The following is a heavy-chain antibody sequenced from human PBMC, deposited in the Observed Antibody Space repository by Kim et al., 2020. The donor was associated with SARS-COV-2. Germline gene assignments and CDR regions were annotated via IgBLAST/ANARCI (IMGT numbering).Heavy chain of an antibody. CDR3: ARRPYGSGSSYWYFDL. V-gene: IGHV7-4-1*02. J-gene: IGHJ2*01. Sequence: ASVKVSCKASGYTFTSYAINWLRRAPGQGLEWMGWINTNTGNPTYAQGFTGRFVFSLDTSVSTAYLQISSLKAEDTDVYYCARRPYGSGSSYWYFDLWGRGTLVTVSS. CDR2: INTNTGNP. D-gene: IGHD3-10*01. CDR1: GYTFTSYA.